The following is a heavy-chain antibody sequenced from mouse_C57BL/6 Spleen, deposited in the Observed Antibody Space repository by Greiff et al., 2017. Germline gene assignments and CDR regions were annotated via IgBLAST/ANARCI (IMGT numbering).Heavy chain of an antibody. V-gene: IGHV1-15*01. CDR3: TRRGIITTVVDWYFDV. J-gene: IGHJ1*03. CDR1: GYTFTDYE. D-gene: IGHD1-1*01. CDR2: IDPETGGT. Sequence: VQLQQSGAELVRPGASVTLSCKASGYTFTDYEMHWVKQTPVHGLEWIGAIDPETGGTAYNQKFKGKAILTADKSSSTAYMELRSLTSEDSAVYYCTRRGIITTVVDWYFDVWGTGTTVTVSS.